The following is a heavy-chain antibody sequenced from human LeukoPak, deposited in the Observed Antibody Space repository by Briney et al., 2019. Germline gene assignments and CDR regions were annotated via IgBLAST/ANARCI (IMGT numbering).Heavy chain of an antibody. CDR2: ISSSSSYI. V-gene: IGHV3-21*01. CDR1: GFTFSSYS. CDR3: AKDKERESDFYYYMDV. J-gene: IGHJ6*03. Sequence: GGSLRLSCAASGFTFSSYSMNWVRQAPGKGLEWVSSISSSSSYIYYADSVKGRFTISRDNAKNSLYLQMNSLRAEDTAVYYCAKDKERESDFYYYMDVWGKGTTVTVSS.